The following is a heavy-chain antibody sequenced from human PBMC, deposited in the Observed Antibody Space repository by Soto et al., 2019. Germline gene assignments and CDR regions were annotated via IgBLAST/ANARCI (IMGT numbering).Heavy chain of an antibody. D-gene: IGHD3-9*01. J-gene: IGHJ1*01. CDR3: AKDVHYDIVTGIEYFHH. V-gene: IGHV3-23*01. Sequence: EVQLLESGGGLVQPGGSLRLCCAASGFTFSSYAMSWVRRAPGKGLEWVSAISGSARSTKYADSVKGRFTISRDNSKNTLFLQMSSLRAEDTAVYYCAKDVHYDIVTGIEYFHHWAQGTLVTVSS. CDR1: GFTFSSYA. CDR2: ISGSARST.